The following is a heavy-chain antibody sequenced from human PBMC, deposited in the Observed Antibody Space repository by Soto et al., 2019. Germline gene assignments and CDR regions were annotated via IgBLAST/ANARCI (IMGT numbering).Heavy chain of an antibody. D-gene: IGHD3-16*02. V-gene: IGHV3-33*01. Sequence: GGSLRLSCAASGFTFSSHDMHWVRQVPGKGLEWVTLIWSDGTNKYYADSVKGRFTVSRDNSKNTMELQMDSLRVEDTAQYFCARVPSGTSYHRLNYDHWGQGTQVTGSS. CDR3: ARVPSGTSYHRLNYDH. J-gene: IGHJ4*02. CDR1: GFTFSSHD. CDR2: IWSDGTNK.